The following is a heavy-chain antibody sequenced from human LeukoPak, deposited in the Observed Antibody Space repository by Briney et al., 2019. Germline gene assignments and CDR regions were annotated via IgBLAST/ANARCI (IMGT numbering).Heavy chain of an antibody. Sequence: SETLSLTCAVSGYSLSSGYSWGWIRQPPGKGLEWIWTIYQSGNSYQKSSLKSRLTLSVDTSKNHFSVKVRSVTAADTAVYYCARSPSRYNWNFDYWGQGILVIVSS. D-gene: IGHD1-20*01. J-gene: IGHJ4*02. V-gene: IGHV4-38-2*01. CDR2: IYQSGNS. CDR3: ARSPSRYNWNFDY. CDR1: GYSLSSGYS.